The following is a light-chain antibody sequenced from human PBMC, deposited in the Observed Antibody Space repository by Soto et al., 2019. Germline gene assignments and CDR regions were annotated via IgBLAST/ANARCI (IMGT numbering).Light chain of an antibody. V-gene: IGKV3-15*01. CDR3: QQYNDWPSS. CDR2: GAS. CDR1: QSVSTY. Sequence: EIVMTQSPATLSVSPGERVTLSCRASQSVSTYLAWHQQKPGQAPRLLIYGASTRATGIPARFSGSGSGTEFTLTISSLQSEDFAVYYCQQYNDWPSSFGQGTKVDIK. J-gene: IGKJ1*01.